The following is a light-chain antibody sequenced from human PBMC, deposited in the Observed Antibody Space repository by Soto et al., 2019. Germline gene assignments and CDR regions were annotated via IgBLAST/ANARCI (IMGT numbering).Light chain of an antibody. CDR1: QTVRNNY. Sequence: EFVLTQSPGTLSLSPGERATLSCRASQTVRNNYLAWYQQKPGQAPRLLVYGASTRATGIPARFSGSGSGTDFTLTISRLEPEDFAVYYCQQYGSSGTFGQGTKVDIK. V-gene: IGKV3-20*01. J-gene: IGKJ1*01. CDR3: QQYGSSGT. CDR2: GAS.